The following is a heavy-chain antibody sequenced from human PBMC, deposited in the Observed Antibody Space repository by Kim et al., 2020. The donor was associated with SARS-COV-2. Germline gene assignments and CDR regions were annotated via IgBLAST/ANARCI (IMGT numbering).Heavy chain of an antibody. V-gene: IGHV3-48*03. J-gene: IGHJ4*02. Sequence: GGSLRLSCIASGFTFSSYEMNWVRQAPGKGLEWVSYITTSSTAKFYADSVKGRFTISRDNAKNSLYLQMNSLRVEDTAVYYCARESANCVGDCNDYWAREPWSPSPQ. CDR2: ITTSSTAK. CDR3: ARESANCVGDCNDY. D-gene: IGHD2-21*02. CDR1: GFTFSSYE.